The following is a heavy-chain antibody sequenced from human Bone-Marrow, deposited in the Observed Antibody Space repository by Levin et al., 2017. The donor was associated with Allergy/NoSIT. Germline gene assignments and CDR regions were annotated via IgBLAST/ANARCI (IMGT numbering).Heavy chain of an antibody. D-gene: IGHD1-26*01. CDR2: INHSGST. J-gene: IGHJ6*02. CDR1: GGSFSGYY. CDR3: ARVRSTNPRRHFYYYGIDV. Sequence: NPSEALSLTCAVYGGSFSGYYWSWIRQSPGKGLEWIGEINHSGSTNYNSFLESRVSISADTSKNQFSLKVTSVTAADTAVYFCARVRSTNPRRHFYYYGIDVWGQGTTVTVSS. V-gene: IGHV4-34*01.